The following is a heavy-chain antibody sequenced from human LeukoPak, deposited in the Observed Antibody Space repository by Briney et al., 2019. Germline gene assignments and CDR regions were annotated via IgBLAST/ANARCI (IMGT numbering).Heavy chain of an antibody. CDR2: IIPIFRTA. CDR1: GGTFRSFA. V-gene: IGHV1-69*13. CDR3: ARDRITVANTGAFDI. D-gene: IGHD6-13*01. Sequence: ASVKVSCKASGGTFRSFAISWVRQAPGQGLEWMGVIIPIFRTANYAQKFQGRVTITADESTSTAYMELSSLRSEDKAVYYCARDRITVANTGAFDIWGQGTMVAVS. J-gene: IGHJ3*02.